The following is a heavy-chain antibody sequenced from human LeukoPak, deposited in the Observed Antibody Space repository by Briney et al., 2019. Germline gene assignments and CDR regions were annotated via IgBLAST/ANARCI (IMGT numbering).Heavy chain of an antibody. J-gene: IGHJ4*02. D-gene: IGHD1-26*01. Sequence: GESLKISCQGSGYSFTSSWIGWVRQMPGKGLEWMGIIYPGDSDTRYSPSFQGQVAISADKSISTAYLQWSSLKASDTAMYYCARFSVGGTYYPNYWGQGTLVSVSS. CDR1: GYSFTSSW. V-gene: IGHV5-51*01. CDR2: IYPGDSDT. CDR3: ARFSVGGTYYPNY.